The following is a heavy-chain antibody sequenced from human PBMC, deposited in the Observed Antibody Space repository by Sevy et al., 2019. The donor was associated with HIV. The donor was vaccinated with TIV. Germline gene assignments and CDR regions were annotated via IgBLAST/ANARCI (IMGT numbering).Heavy chain of an antibody. CDR1: GFTLTSYW. CDR2: IKPDGREK. Sequence: GGSLRLSCAASGFTLTSYWMHWVRQAPGKGLEWVANIKPDGREKCYVDSVKGRFTISRDNAKNSLYLQMNSLRAEDTAMYYCARDWDDDILTGYTTYYYYGMDVWGQGTTVTVSS. D-gene: IGHD3-9*01. CDR3: ARDWDDDILTGYTTYYYYGMDV. V-gene: IGHV3-7*01. J-gene: IGHJ6*02.